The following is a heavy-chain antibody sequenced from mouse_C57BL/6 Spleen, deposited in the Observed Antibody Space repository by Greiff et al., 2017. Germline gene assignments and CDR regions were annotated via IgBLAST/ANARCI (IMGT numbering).Heavy chain of an antibody. J-gene: IGHJ1*03. CDR1: GFTFSDYG. CDR2: ISSGSSTI. CDR3: ARNGYYRYFDV. V-gene: IGHV5-17*01. Sequence: EVHLVESGGGLVKPGGSLKLSCAASGFTFSDYGMHWVRQAPEKGLEWVAYISSGSSTIYYADTVKGRFTISRDNAKNTLFLQMTSLRSEDTAMSYCARNGYYRYFDVWGTGTTVTVSS. D-gene: IGHD2-2*01.